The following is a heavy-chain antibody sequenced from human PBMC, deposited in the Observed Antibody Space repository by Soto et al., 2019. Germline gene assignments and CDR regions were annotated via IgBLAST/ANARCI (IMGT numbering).Heavy chain of an antibody. D-gene: IGHD2-2*01. CDR1: GGSISSGGYY. V-gene: IGHV4-31*03. CDR3: ARAIVVVRGYYGMDV. CDR2: IYYSGST. Sequence: QVQLQESGPGLVKPSQTLSLTCTVSGGSISSGGYYWSWIRQHPGKGLAWIGYIYYSGSTYYNPSLKSRVTISVDTSKNQFSLKLSSVTAADTAVYYCARAIVVVRGYYGMDVWGQGTTVTVSS. J-gene: IGHJ6*02.